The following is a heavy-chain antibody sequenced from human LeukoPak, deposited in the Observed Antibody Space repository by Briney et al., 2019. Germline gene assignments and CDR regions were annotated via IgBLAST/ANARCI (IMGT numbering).Heavy chain of an antibody. Sequence: GGSLRLSCAAPVFTFNRYGMRWVRPAPGKGLEWVAVILYVGSNKYYADSVKGRFTISRHNSKNTLYLQMNSLRAEDTAVYYCARPNGYSSGWFFDYWGQGTLVTVSS. V-gene: IGHV3-33*01. CDR3: ARPNGYSSGWFFDY. J-gene: IGHJ4*02. CDR1: VFTFNRYG. D-gene: IGHD6-19*01. CDR2: ILYVGSNK.